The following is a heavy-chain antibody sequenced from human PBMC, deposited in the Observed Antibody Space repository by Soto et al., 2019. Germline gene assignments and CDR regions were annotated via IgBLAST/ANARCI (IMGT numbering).Heavy chain of an antibody. CDR2: IIPIFGTA. J-gene: IGHJ6*02. CDR3: ARGYCSSTSCLHYYYGMDV. Sequence: ASVKVSCKASGGTFSSYAISWVRQAPGQGLEWMGGIIPIFGTANYAQKFQGRVTITADKSTSTAYMELSSLRSEDTAVYYCARGYCSSTSCLHYYYGMDVWGHGTTVTVS. CDR1: GGTFSSYA. D-gene: IGHD2-2*01. V-gene: IGHV1-69*06.